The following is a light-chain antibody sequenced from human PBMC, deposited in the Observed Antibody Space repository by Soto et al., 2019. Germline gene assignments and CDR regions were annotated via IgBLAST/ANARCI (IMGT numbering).Light chain of an antibody. J-gene: IGKJ1*01. CDR3: NQYGSSPWT. CDR2: GTS. CDR1: QSVPRSY. Sequence: IVLTQSPNTLSLSPGERATLSCRAGQSVPRSYLAWYQQKPGQAPRLLIYGTSSRATGIPVRFSGSGSGTDFTLTISRLEPEDFAMYYCNQYGSSPWTFGPGTKVDIK. V-gene: IGKV3-20*01.